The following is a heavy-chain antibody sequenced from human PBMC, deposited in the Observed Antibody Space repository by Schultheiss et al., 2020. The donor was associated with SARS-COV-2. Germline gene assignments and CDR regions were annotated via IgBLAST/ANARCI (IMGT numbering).Heavy chain of an antibody. V-gene: IGHV3-53*01. J-gene: IGHJ4*02. Sequence: GGSLRLSCAASGYTFSSYSMNWVRQSPGKGLEWVSVIYSGGATYYADSVKGRFTISRDSSKNMLYLQMNSLKAEDTAVNYCAKARSGWYYSDSWGQGTLVTVSS. CDR2: IYSGGAT. CDR3: AKARSGWYYSDS. D-gene: IGHD6-19*01. CDR1: GYTFSSYS.